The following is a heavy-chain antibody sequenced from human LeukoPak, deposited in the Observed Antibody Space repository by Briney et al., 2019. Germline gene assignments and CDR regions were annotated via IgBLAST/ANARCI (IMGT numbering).Heavy chain of an antibody. CDR1: GGSISNYY. CDR3: ARGGGWGNWNDAVDY. Sequence: SETLSLTCTVSGGSISNYYWSWIRQTPGKRLEWIGYIHNSGSTKYNPSLKSPVSISVDTSKNQFSLKVNSVTATDTAVYYCARGGGWGNWNDAVDYWGQGTLVTVSS. CDR2: IHNSGST. J-gene: IGHJ4*02. V-gene: IGHV4-59*01. D-gene: IGHD1-1*01.